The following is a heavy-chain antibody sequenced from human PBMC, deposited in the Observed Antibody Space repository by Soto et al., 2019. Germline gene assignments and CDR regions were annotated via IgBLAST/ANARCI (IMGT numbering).Heavy chain of an antibody. CDR1: GFTFSSYE. J-gene: IGHJ4*02. V-gene: IGHV3-48*03. D-gene: IGHD3-3*01. CDR3: ARGGVGRFLEWLLEY. CDR2: ISSSGSTI. Sequence: GWSLRLSCAASGFTFSSYEMNWVRQAPGKGLEWVSYISSSGSTIYYADSVKGRFTISRDNAKNSLYLQMNSLRAEDTAVYYCARGGVGRFLEWLLEYWGERTLVTVSS.